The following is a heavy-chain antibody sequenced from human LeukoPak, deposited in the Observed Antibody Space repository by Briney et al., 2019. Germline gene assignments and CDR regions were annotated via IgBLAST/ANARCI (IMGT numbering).Heavy chain of an antibody. CDR1: GYTFTSYY. CDR3: ARDLLVPAAHYYYYGMDV. Sequence: GASVKVSCKASGYTFTSYYMHWVRQAPGQGLEWMGIINPSGGSTSYAQKFQGRVTMTRDTSTSTVYMELSSLRSEDTAVYYCARDLLVPAAHYYYYGMDVWGQGTTVTVSS. V-gene: IGHV1-46*01. D-gene: IGHD2-2*01. J-gene: IGHJ6*02. CDR2: INPSGGST.